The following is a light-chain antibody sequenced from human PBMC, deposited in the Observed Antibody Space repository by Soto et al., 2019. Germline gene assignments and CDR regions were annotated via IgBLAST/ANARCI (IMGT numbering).Light chain of an antibody. CDR3: SSYAGSNNWV. CDR2: EVS. V-gene: IGLV2-8*01. Sequence: QSVLTQPPSASGSPGQSVTISCTGTSSDVGDYNYVSWYQQHPGKAPKLMIYEVSKRPSGVPDRFSGSKSGNTASLTVSGLQDEDEADYYCSSYAGSNNWVFGGGTKLTV. CDR1: SSDVGDYNY. J-gene: IGLJ3*02.